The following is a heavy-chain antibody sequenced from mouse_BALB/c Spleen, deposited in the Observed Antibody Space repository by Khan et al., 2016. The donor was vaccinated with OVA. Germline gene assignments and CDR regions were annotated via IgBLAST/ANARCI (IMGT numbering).Heavy chain of an antibody. CDR3: VRDGAYHRNDGWFAY. CDR1: GYTFTSYT. D-gene: IGHD2-14*01. V-gene: IGHV1-4*01. Sequence: VQLKESGAELARPGASVKMSCKASGYTFTSYTLHWIKKRPGQGLEWIGYINPSNGYTNYNQKFKDKATLTTDKSSTTAYLQLSSLTSDDATVYNCVRDGAYHRNDGWFAYWGQGTLVTVSA. J-gene: IGHJ3*01. CDR2: INPSNGYT.